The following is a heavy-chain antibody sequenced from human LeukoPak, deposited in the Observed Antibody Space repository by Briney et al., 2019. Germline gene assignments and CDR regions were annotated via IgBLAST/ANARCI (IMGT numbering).Heavy chain of an antibody. CDR2: ISWISGSI. V-gene: IGHV3-9*01. J-gene: IGHJ4*02. D-gene: IGHD3-22*01. Sequence: SLRLSCAASGFTFDDYAMHWVRHAPGKGLEWVSGISWISGSIGYADSVKGRFTISRDNAKNSLYLQMNSLRAGDTALYYCAKGAYYYDSSGYYYYWGQGTLVTVSS. CDR3: AKGAYYYDSSGYYYY. CDR1: GFTFDDYA.